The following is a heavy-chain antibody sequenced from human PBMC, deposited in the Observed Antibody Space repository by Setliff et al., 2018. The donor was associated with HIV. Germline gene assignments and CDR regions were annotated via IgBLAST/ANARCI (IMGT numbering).Heavy chain of an antibody. CDR3: ARVARVHPFDP. Sequence: SETLSLTCTVSGPSINIHYWSWIRQSPGKAFEWIGYIYSTGSTNYNPSLQSRVTISMVASRNQFSLRLTSVTAADTAMYYCARVARVHPFDPWGQGTLVTVSS. CDR2: IYSTGST. J-gene: IGHJ5*02. CDR1: GPSINIHY. V-gene: IGHV4-59*11.